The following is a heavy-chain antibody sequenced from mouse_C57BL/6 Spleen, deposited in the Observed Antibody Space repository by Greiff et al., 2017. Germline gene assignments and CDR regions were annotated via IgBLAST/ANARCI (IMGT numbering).Heavy chain of an antibody. V-gene: IGHV14-4*01. Sequence: VQLQQSGAELVRPGASVKLSCTASGFNIKDDYMHWVKQRPEQGLEWIGWIDPENGDTEYASKFQGKATITADTSSNTAYLQLSSLTSEDTAVYYCTTPLYYGKNFDVWGTGTTVTVSS. CDR3: TTPLYYGKNFDV. J-gene: IGHJ1*03. CDR2: IDPENGDT. D-gene: IGHD2-1*01. CDR1: GFNIKDDY.